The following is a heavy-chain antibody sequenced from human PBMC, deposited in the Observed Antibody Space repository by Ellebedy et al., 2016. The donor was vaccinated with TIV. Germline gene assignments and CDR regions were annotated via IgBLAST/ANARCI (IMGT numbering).Heavy chain of an antibody. J-gene: IGHJ4*02. CDR3: ARGGLYGTTVGGFGY. CDR1: GFTFSTYA. V-gene: IGHV3-30-3*01. Sequence: GESLKISCAASGFTFSTYAVHWVRQAPDKGLEWVAVISSDGGITYYADSVKGRFTMSIDNSKNTLYLQMNSLRPEDTAVYYGARGGLYGTTVGGFGYWGQGTLVTVSS. D-gene: IGHD4-23*01. CDR2: ISSDGGIT.